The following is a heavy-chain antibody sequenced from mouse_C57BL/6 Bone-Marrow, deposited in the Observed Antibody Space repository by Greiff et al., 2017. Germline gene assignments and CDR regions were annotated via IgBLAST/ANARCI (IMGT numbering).Heavy chain of an antibody. CDR1: GYTFTSYG. Sequence: QVQLQQSGAELARPGASVKLSCKASGYTFTSYGISWVQQRPGQGLEWIGEIYPRSGDTYYNAKFKGKATLTADKSSSTAYMELRSLTSEDSAVYFCARGQLSLRPCFAYWGQGTLVTVSA. D-gene: IGHD3-2*02. CDR2: IYPRSGDT. V-gene: IGHV1-81*01. J-gene: IGHJ3*01. CDR3: ARGQLSLRPCFAY.